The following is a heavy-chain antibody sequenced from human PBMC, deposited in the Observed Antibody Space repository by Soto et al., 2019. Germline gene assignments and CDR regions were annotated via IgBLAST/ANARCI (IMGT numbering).Heavy chain of an antibody. D-gene: IGHD6-13*01. CDR1: GGSISSGGYY. CDR2: IYYSGST. J-gene: IGHJ3*02. V-gene: IGHV4-31*03. CDR3: ARDGSSSWQLPRDAFDI. Sequence: SETLSLTCTVSGGSISSGGYYWIWIRQHPGKGLEWIGYIYYSGSTYYNPSLKSRVTISVDTSKNQFSLKLSSVTAADTAVYYCARDGSSSWQLPRDAFDIWGQGTMVTVSS.